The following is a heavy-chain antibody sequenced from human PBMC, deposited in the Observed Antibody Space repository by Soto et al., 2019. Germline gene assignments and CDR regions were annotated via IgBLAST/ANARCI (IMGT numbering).Heavy chain of an antibody. CDR3: ASGGEVVPAASRYGMDV. Sequence: QVQLVQSGAEVKKPGSSVKVSCKASGGTFSSYAISWVRQAPGQGLEWMGGIIPIFGTANYAQQFQGRVTITADESTSTADMELSSLRSEDTAVYYCASGGEVVPAASRYGMDVWGQGTTVTVAS. J-gene: IGHJ6*02. D-gene: IGHD2-2*01. V-gene: IGHV1-69*01. CDR2: IIPIFGTA. CDR1: GGTFSSYA.